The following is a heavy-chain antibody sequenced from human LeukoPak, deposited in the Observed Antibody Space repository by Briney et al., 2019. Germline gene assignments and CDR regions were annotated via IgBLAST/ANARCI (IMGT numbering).Heavy chain of an antibody. CDR2: IGGSGDKT. D-gene: IGHD6-19*01. CDR3: VRRGDASGGWGDHDF. V-gene: IGHV3-23*01. CDR1: GLTFNRNA. Sequence: GGSLRLSCAASGLTFNRNAISWVRQAPGKGLEWVSTIGGSGDKTFYADSVKGRFTISRDNSKNMVHLQMNSLTGEDTALYYCVRRGDASGGWGDHDFWGQGALVTVSS. J-gene: IGHJ4*02.